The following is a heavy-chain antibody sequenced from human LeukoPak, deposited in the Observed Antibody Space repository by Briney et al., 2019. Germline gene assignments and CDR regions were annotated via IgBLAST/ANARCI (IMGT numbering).Heavy chain of an antibody. V-gene: IGHV3-23*01. CDR2: LSGSGDRT. CDR1: GFTFNTYD. J-gene: IGHJ4*02. CDR3: ARGGTLVRGGDPFDY. D-gene: IGHD3-10*01. Sequence: GGSLRLSCAASGFTFNTYDMSWVRQSPLKGLDLVSGLSGSGDRTYYTYSVKGRFTISRDNSKNTVYLQMNTLRAEVTALYYCARGGTLVRGGDPFDYWGQGTLVTVSS.